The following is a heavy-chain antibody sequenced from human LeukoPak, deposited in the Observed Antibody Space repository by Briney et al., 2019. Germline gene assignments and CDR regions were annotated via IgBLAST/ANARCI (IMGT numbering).Heavy chain of an antibody. Sequence: SETLSLPCALSGGSLGTFYWGWVRQPPGKGLEWIGWVYYSGTTEYTKYNASLKSRVTISLDTSKKQFSLIFTSVIDAGRVRYYCAREECSGLGYGMDVWGQGTSVTVSS. CDR3: AREECSGLGYGMDV. D-gene: IGHD6-19*01. V-gene: IGHV4-59*12. CDR1: GGSLGTFY. J-gene: IGHJ6*02. CDR2: VYYSGTTEYT.